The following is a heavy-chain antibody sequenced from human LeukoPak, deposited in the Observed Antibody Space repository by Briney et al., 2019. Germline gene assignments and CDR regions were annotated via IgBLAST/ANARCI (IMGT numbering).Heavy chain of an antibody. V-gene: IGHV4-39*07. Sequence: PSETLSLTCTVSGGSISSYYWGWIRQPPGKGLEWIGSIYYSGSTYYNPSLKSRVTISVDTSKNQFSLKLTSVTAADTAVYYCARVKWNPWYYFDYWGQGTLVTVSS. CDR1: GGSISSYY. CDR2: IYYSGST. CDR3: ARVKWNPWYYFDY. D-gene: IGHD1-1*01. J-gene: IGHJ4*02.